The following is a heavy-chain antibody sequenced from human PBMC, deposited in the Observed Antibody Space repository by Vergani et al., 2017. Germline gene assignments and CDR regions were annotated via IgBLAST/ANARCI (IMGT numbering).Heavy chain of an antibody. CDR3: AASQLAFDY. Sequence: QLQLQESGPGLVKPSETLSLTCTVSGGSISSSSYYWGWIRQPPGKGLEWIGSIYYSGSTNYTPSLKSRVTISIDTSKNQFSLKLSSVTAADTAVYYCAASQLAFDYWGQGNLVTVSS. CDR1: GGSISSSSYY. V-gene: IGHV4-39*07. D-gene: IGHD6-6*01. J-gene: IGHJ4*02. CDR2: IYYSGST.